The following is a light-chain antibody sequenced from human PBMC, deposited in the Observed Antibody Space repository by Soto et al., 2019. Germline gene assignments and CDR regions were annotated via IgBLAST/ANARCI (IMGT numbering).Light chain of an antibody. CDR2: KAT. Sequence: DIQMTQSPSSLSASVGDRVTITCRASQTISSRLAWYQQKPGQAPKLLIYKATNLQTGVASRFSGSGSGTEFSLTISSLQPDDFAVYYCQRYNEFQYTFGQGTRLDI. CDR3: QRYNEFQYT. V-gene: IGKV1-5*03. J-gene: IGKJ2*01. CDR1: QTISSR.